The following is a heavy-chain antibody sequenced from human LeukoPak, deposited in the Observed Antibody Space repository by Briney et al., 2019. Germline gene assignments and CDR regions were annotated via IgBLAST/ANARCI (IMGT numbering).Heavy chain of an antibody. CDR2: IYTSGST. CDR3: ARAPNYYYDSSGYAFDI. V-gene: IGHV4-4*07. J-gene: IGHJ3*02. D-gene: IGHD3-22*01. Sequence: PSEALSLTCTVSGGSISSYYWSWIRQPAGKGLEWIGRIYTSGSTNYNPSLKSRVTMSVDTSKNQFSLKLSSVTAADTAVYYCARAPNYYYDSSGYAFDIWGQGTMVTVSS. CDR1: GGSISSYY.